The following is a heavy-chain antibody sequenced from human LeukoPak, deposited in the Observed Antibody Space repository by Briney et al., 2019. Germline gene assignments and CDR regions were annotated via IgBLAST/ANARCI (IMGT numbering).Heavy chain of an antibody. Sequence: APVKVSCKASGYTFTGYYIHWVRQAPGQGLEWMGWINPNSGGTNSAQQFQGRFTLTRDTSISTAYMELSRLRSDDTAVYYCARDLGYYDRLDQFDCWGQGTLVTVFS. D-gene: IGHD3-22*01. V-gene: IGHV1-2*02. CDR1: GYTFTGYY. J-gene: IGHJ4*02. CDR2: INPNSGGT. CDR3: ARDLGYYDRLDQFDC.